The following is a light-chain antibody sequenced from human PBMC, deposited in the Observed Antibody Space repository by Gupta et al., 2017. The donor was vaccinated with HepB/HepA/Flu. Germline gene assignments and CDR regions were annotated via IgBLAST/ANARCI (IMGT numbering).Light chain of an antibody. J-gene: IGKJ1*01. CDR3: QQYYSSPPWT. Sequence: DIVMTLSPDSLAVSLGERATINCRSSQSVLSSSNNKNYLAWYQQKPGQPPNLLIYWASTRESGVPDRFSGSGSGTDFTLTISNRQAEDVAVYYCQQYYSSPPWTFGQGTKVEIK. CDR1: QSVLSSSNNKNY. CDR2: WAS. V-gene: IGKV4-1*01.